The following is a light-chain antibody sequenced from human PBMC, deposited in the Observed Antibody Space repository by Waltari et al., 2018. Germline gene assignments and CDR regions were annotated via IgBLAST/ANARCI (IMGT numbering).Light chain of an antibody. CDR1: QDIAGH. Sequence: DFQMTQSPSSLSASVGDRVTITCRASQDIAGHLNWYQQKPGKGPKLLMYFTSRLESGVPSRFSGSGSGTEFTLIISSLQPEDFATYYCQQYKSRPWTFGQGTKVESK. CDR2: FTS. CDR3: QQYKSRPWT. J-gene: IGKJ1*01. V-gene: IGKV1-39*01.